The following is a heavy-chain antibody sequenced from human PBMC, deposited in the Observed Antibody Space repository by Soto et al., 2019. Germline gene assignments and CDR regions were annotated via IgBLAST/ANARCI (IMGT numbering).Heavy chain of an antibody. CDR2: ISSSSYI. V-gene: IGHV3-21*01. CDR3: ARGGYDILTGPKPYGMDV. CDR1: GFTFSSYS. D-gene: IGHD3-9*01. Sequence: LRLSCAASGFTFSSYSINWVPQPPGKGLEWVSSISSSSYIYYADSVKGRFTISRDNAKNSLYLQMNSLRAEDTAVYYCARGGYDILTGPKPYGMDVWGQGTTVTVSS. J-gene: IGHJ6*02.